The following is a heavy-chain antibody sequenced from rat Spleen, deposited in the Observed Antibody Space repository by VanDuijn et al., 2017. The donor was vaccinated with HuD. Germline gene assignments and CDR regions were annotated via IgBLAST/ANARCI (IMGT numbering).Heavy chain of an antibody. CDR3: ARDMNSGYYFDY. V-gene: IGHV2-4*01. CDR1: GFSLSNYG. J-gene: IGHJ2*01. D-gene: IGHD4-3*01. Sequence: QVQLKESGPGLVQPSQTLSLTCTVSGFSLSNYGVIWVRQPPGKGLEWMGAIWSGGSTDYNSLLKSRLSISRDTSKSQVFLKMNSLQTEDTATYYCARDMNSGYYFDYWGQGVMVTVSS. CDR2: IWSGGST.